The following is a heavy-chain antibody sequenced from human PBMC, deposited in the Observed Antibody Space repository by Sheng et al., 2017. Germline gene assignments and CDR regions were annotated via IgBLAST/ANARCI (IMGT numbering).Heavy chain of an antibody. J-gene: IGHJ4*02. CDR1: GFTFSSYG. CDR2: IWYDGSNK. V-gene: IGHV3-33*01. Sequence: QVQLVESGGGVVQPGRSLRLSCAASGFTFSSYGMHWVRQAPGKGLEWVAVIWYDGSNKYYADSVKGRFTISRDNSKNTLYLQMNSLRAEDTAVYYCARDAPRIPNDYWGPGNPGHRL. CDR3: ARDAPRIPNDY. D-gene: IGHD2-21*01.